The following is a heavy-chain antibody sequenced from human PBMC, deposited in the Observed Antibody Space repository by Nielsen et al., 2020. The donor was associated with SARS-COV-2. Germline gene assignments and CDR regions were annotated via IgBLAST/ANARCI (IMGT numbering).Heavy chain of an antibody. J-gene: IGHJ6*02. Sequence: GGSLRLSCAASGFTFSSYGMHWVRQAPGKGLEWVAVIWYDGSNKYYADSVKGRFTISRDNAKNSLYLQMNSLRAEDTAVYYCARDVTTYYDILSGYYEYYYYYGMDVWGQGTTVTVSS. CDR3: ARDVTTYYDILSGYYEYYYYYGMDV. CDR1: GFTFSSYG. V-gene: IGHV3-33*08. D-gene: IGHD3-9*01. CDR2: IWYDGSNK.